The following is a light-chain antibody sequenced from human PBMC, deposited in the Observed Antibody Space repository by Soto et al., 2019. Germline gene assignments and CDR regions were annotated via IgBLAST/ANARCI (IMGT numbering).Light chain of an antibody. CDR1: QSVSNTY. CDR2: GAS. J-gene: IGKJ5*01. V-gene: IGKV3-20*01. CDR3: QQYGSSPIT. Sequence: EVVLTQSPCTLSLSPGERATHSCRASQSVSNTYLAWYQQKPGQAPRLLIYGASNRATGIPDRFSGSGSGTDFTLTISRLEPEDFAVYYCQQYGSSPITFGQGTRLEIK.